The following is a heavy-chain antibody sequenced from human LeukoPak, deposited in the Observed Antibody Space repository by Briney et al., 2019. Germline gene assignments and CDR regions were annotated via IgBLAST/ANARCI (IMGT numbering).Heavy chain of an antibody. V-gene: IGHV1-46*01. CDR2: INPSGGST. J-gene: IGHJ6*02. Sequence: ASVKVSCKASGYTFTSYYMHWVRQAPGQGLEWMGIINPSGGSTSYAQKFQGRVTMTRDTSTSTAYMELRSLRSDDTAVYYRARDGGSSSWLSAYYYYGMDVWGQGTTVTVSS. D-gene: IGHD6-13*01. CDR3: ARDGGSSSWLSAYYYYGMDV. CDR1: GYTFTSYY.